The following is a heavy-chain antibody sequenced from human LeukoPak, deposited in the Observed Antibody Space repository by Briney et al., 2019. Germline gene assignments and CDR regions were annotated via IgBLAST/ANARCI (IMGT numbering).Heavy chain of an antibody. J-gene: IGHJ6*02. CDR3: ANLASPPYYSDYGMDV. Sequence: ETLSLTCTVSGGSVSSNYMSWVRQAPGKGLEWVSVIYSGGSTYYADSVKGRFTISRDNSKNTLYLQMNSLRAEDTAVYYCANLASPPYYSDYGMDVWGHGTTVTVSS. V-gene: IGHV3-53*01. CDR1: GGSVSSNY. CDR2: IYSGGST.